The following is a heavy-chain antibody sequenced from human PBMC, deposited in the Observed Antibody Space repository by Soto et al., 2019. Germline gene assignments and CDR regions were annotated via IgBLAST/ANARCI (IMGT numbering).Heavy chain of an antibody. D-gene: IGHD2-15*01. Sequence: QVQLVQSGAEVKKPGASVKVSCKASGYTFINYDFSWVRQAPGQGLEWMGWISGHKGNTKYAQKFQGRVTVTTDTSTTTAYMDLSSLRSDDTAVYYCARDTAVAFDYWGQGTLVTVSS. CDR3: ARDTAVAFDY. V-gene: IGHV1-18*01. CDR2: ISGHKGNT. J-gene: IGHJ4*02. CDR1: GYTFINYD.